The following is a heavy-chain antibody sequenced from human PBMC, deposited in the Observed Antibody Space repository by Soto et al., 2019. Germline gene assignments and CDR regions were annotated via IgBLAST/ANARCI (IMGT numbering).Heavy chain of an antibody. V-gene: IGHV1-69*02. CDR3: AGLPTAAGYLDC. J-gene: IGHJ4*02. CDR1: GGTISSYP. D-gene: IGHD6-13*01. CDR2: IIPILGIA. Sequence: QVQLVQSGAEVKQPGSSVKVSCKASGGTISSYPISWLRQAPGQGLEGMGRIIPILGIANYAQKFQGRVTITADKSTRTAYMELSSLRSEDTAVYYWAGLPTAAGYLDCGGQGTLVTVSS.